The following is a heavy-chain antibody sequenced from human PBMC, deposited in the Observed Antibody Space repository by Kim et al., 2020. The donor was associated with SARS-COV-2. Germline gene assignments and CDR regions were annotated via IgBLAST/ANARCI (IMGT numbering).Heavy chain of an antibody. J-gene: IGHJ4*02. CDR3: AREGSSSSGVVYSSSSSYD. V-gene: IGHV3-30*04. Sequence: GGSLRLSCAASGFTFSSYAMHWVRQAPGKGLEWVAVISYDGSNKYYADSVKGRFTISRDNSKNTLYLQMNSLRAEDTAVYYCAREGSSSSGVVYSSSSSYDWGQGTLVTVSS. CDR2: ISYDGSNK. D-gene: IGHD6-6*01. CDR1: GFTFSSYA.